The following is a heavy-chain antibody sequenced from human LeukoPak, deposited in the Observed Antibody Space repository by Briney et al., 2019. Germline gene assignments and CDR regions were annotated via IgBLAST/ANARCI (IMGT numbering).Heavy chain of an antibody. V-gene: IGHV3-64*01. CDR1: GFTVSSTY. D-gene: IGHD3-10*01. J-gene: IGHJ4*02. CDR3: ARGGVLPDY. CDR2: ISSNGGST. Sequence: GGSLRLSCAASGFTVSSTYMSRVRQAPGKGLEYVSAISSNGGSTYYANSVKGRFTISRDNSKNTLYLQMGSLRAEDMAVYYCARGGVLPDYWGQGTLVTVSS.